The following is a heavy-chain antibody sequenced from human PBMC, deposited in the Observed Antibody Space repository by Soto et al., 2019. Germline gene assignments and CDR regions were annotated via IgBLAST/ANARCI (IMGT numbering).Heavy chain of an antibody. CDR2: IIPILGIA. D-gene: IGHD2-2*01. J-gene: IGHJ1*01. Sequence: QVQLVQSGAEVKKPGSSVKVSCKASGGTFSSYTISWVRQAPGQGLEWMGRIIPILGIANYAQKFQGRVTITTDKSTSTAYMELSSLRSEDTAGYYCARAGDCSSTSCYEDFQHWGQGTLVTVSS. CDR3: ARAGDCSSTSCYEDFQH. V-gene: IGHV1-69*02. CDR1: GGTFSSYT.